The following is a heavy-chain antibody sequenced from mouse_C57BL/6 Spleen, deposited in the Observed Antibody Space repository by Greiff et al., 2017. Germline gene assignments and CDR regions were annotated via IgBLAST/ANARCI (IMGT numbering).Heavy chain of an antibody. CDR2: IDPSDSYT. Sequence: QVQLQQPGAELVMPGASVKLSCKASGYTFTSYWMHWVKQRPGQGLEWIGEIDPSDSYTNYNQKFKGKSTLTVDKSSSTAYMQLSSLTSEDSAVYYCARTAQATWDYFDYWGQGTTLTVSS. D-gene: IGHD3-2*02. CDR3: ARTAQATWDYFDY. J-gene: IGHJ2*01. CDR1: GYTFTSYW. V-gene: IGHV1-69*01.